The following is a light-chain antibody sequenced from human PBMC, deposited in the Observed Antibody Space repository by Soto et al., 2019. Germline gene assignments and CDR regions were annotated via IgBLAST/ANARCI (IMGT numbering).Light chain of an antibody. J-gene: IGKJ1*01. CDR2: DAS. V-gene: IGKV3-11*01. CDR3: QQRSNWPPWT. CDR1: QSVSSY. Sequence: EIVLTHSPSTLSLSAGERSTLSCRASQSVSSYLAWYQQRPGQAPRLLIYDASNRATGIPARFSGSGSGTDFTLTISSLEPEDFAVYYCQQRSNWPPWTFGQGTKVDIK.